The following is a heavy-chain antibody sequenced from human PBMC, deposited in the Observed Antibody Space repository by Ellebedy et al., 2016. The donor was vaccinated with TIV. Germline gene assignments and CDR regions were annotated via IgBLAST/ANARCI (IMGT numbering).Heavy chain of an antibody. D-gene: IGHD3-10*01. CDR2: ISYDGSEI. Sequence: GESLKISCAASGFTFSSYAMHWVRQAPGKGLEWVAVISYDGSEIYYADSVKGRLTISRDNPKNTLYLQMSSLRAEDTAVYYCARPPDYYGSANYYHMRDFGMDVWGQGTTVTVSS. CDR1: GFTFSSYA. J-gene: IGHJ6*02. V-gene: IGHV3-30*11. CDR3: ARPPDYYGSANYYHMRDFGMDV.